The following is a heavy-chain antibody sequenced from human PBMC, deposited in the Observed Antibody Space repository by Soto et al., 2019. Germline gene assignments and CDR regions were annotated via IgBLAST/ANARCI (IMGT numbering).Heavy chain of an antibody. V-gene: IGHV1-8*01. CDR2: MNPNSGNT. CDR3: ARACSDTAMVNTADYYYMDV. D-gene: IGHD5-18*01. Sequence: ASVKVSCKASGYTFTRYDINWVRQATGQGLEWMGWMNPNSGNTGYAQKFQGRVTMTRNTSISTAYMELSSLRSEDTAVYYCARACSDTAMVNTADYYYMDVWGKGTTVTVS. CDR1: GYTFTRYD. J-gene: IGHJ6*03.